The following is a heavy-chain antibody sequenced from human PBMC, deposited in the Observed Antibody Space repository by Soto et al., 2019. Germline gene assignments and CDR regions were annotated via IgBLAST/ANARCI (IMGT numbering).Heavy chain of an antibody. J-gene: IGHJ4*02. CDR2: IYYSGST. Sequence: SETLSLTCTVSGGSISSGGYYWSWIRQHPGKGLEWIGYIYYSGSTYYNPSLKSRVTISVDTSKNQFSLKLSSVTAADTAVYYCSRAGSSGSYYFDYWGQGXLVTVSS. V-gene: IGHV4-31*03. CDR3: SRAGSSGSYYFDY. D-gene: IGHD3-10*01. CDR1: GGSISSGGYY.